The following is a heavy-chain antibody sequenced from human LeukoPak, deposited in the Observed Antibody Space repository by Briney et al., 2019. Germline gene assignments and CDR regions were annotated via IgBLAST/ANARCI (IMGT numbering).Heavy chain of an antibody. V-gene: IGHV4-59*08. J-gene: IGHJ4*02. CDR3: ARRQVLRFLEWLPLPFDY. CDR1: GGSISSYY. Sequence: SSETLSLTCTVSGGSISSYYWSWIRQPPGKGLEWVGYIYYSGSTNYNPSLKSRVTVSVDTPKNQFSLKLSSVTVADTAVYYCARRQVLRFLEWLPLPFDYWGQGTLVTVSS. CDR2: IYYSGST. D-gene: IGHD3-3*01.